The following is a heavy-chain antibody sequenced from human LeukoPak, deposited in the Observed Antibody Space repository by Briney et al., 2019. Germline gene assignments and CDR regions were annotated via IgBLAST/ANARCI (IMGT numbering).Heavy chain of an antibody. D-gene: IGHD3-22*01. Sequence: PGGSLRLSCAASGFTFSSYAMHWVRQAPGKGLEWVAVISYDGSNKYCADSVKGRFTISRDNSKNTLYLQMNSLRAEDTAVYYCARGGYYDSSGYFGYWGQGTLVTVSS. J-gene: IGHJ4*02. CDR2: ISYDGSNK. CDR1: GFTFSSYA. V-gene: IGHV3-30*04. CDR3: ARGGYYDSSGYFGY.